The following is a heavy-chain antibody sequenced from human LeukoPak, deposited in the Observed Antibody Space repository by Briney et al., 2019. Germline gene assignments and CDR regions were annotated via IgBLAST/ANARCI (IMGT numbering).Heavy chain of an antibody. J-gene: IGHJ6*03. CDR3: ARLATENYYYYYMDV. V-gene: IGHV4-31*03. CDR1: GGSISNGGYY. Sequence: SETLSLTCTVSGGSISNGGYYWSWIRQHPGKGLEWIGYIYYSGSTYYNPSLKSRVTISVDTSKNQFSLKLSSVTAADTAVYYCARLATENYYYYYMDVWGKGTTVTVSS. CDR2: IYYSGST. D-gene: IGHD1-1*01.